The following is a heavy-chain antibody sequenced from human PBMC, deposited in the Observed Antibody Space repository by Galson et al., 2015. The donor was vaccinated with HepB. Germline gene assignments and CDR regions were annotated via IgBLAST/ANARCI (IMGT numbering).Heavy chain of an antibody. CDR3: AKMRTEDSWATFSAYYYYYYMDV. CDR1: GFPFSSYW. D-gene: IGHD5-12*01. J-gene: IGHJ6*03. CDR2: IKQDGSEK. Sequence: SLSLSCAPSGFPFSSYWMSWVRQAPGKGLEWVANIKQDGSEKYYVDSVKGRFTISRDNSKNTLYLQMSGLGDEDTAVYHCAKMRTEDSWATFSAYYYYYYMDVWGKGTAVTVSS. V-gene: IGHV3-7*01.